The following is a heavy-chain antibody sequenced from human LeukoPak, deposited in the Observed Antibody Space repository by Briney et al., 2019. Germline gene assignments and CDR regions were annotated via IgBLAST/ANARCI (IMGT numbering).Heavy chain of an antibody. D-gene: IGHD3-22*01. CDR1: GGSISSYY. V-gene: IGHV4-59*01. J-gene: IGHJ4*02. Sequence: PSETLSLTCTVSGGSISSYYWSWIRQPPGKGLEWIGYIYYSGSTNYNPSLKSRVTISVDTSKNQFSLKLSSVTAADTAVYYCARSTYYYDSSGYDYWGQGTLVTVSP. CDR2: IYYSGST. CDR3: ARSTYYYDSSGYDY.